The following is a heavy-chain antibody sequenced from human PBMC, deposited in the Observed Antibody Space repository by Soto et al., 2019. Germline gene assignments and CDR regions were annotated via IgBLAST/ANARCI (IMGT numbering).Heavy chain of an antibody. V-gene: IGHV3-48*01. CDR3: ARGYRYYEY. D-gene: IGHD3-16*02. Sequence: GGSLRLSCAASGFSFSTSAMNWVRQAPGKGLEWVSYISSGSDTIYYADSVKGRFTISRDNAKNSLYLQMNSLRAEDTAVYYCARGYRYYEYWGQGTLVTVSS. J-gene: IGHJ4*02. CDR2: ISSGSDTI. CDR1: GFSFSTSA.